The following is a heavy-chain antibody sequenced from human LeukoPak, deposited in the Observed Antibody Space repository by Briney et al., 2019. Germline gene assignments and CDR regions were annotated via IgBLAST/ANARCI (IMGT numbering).Heavy chain of an antibody. V-gene: IGHV1-2*02. Sequence: ASVKVSCKASGYTFTGYYIHWVRQAPGQGLEWMGWIDPNSGGTDYAQKFQGRVTVTRDTSISTAYMELSRLRSDDTAVYYCARAYDYGDPRFDPWGQGTLVTVSS. D-gene: IGHD4-17*01. CDR3: ARAYDYGDPRFDP. CDR2: IDPNSGGT. CDR1: GYTFTGYY. J-gene: IGHJ5*02.